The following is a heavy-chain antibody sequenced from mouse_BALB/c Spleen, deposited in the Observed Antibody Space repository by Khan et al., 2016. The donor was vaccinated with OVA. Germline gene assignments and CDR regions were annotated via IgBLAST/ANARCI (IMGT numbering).Heavy chain of an antibody. V-gene: IGHV1-20*02. CDR3: TRIYRSDFDY. D-gene: IGHD1-1*01. Sequence: VQLKQSGPEVVRPGASVKISCKASGYSFTGYFMNWVMQSHGKSLEWIGRINPHIGETFYNQRFEDKATLTVDESSSTAHMELRSLASEDSAVYYCTRIYRSDFDYWGQGTTLTVSS. CDR1: GYSFTGYF. CDR2: INPHIGET. J-gene: IGHJ2*01.